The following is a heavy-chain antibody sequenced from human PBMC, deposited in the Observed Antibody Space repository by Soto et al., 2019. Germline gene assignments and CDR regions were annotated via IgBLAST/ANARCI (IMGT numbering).Heavy chain of an antibody. CDR1: GYTFTSYD. D-gene: IGHD2-15*01. CDR2: MNPNSGNT. Sequence: ASVKVSCKASGYTFTSYDINWVRQATGQGLEWMGWMNPNSGNTGYAQKFQGRVTMTRNTPISTAYMELSSLRSEDTAVYYCARVHPVVVATYLDYWGQGTLVTVSS. V-gene: IGHV1-8*01. CDR3: ARVHPVVVATYLDY. J-gene: IGHJ4*02.